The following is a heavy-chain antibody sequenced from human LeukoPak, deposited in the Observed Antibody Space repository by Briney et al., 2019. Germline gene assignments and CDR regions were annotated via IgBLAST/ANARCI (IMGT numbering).Heavy chain of an antibody. Sequence: SETLSLTCTVSGGSISTYYWSWIRQPAGKGLEWIGRIYTSGSTNYNPSLKSRVTMSVDTSKNQFSLKLSSVTAADTAVYYCARDGDSGSYIDYWGQGTLVTVSS. V-gene: IGHV4-4*07. D-gene: IGHD1-26*01. CDR1: GGSISTYY. J-gene: IGHJ4*02. CDR2: IYTSGST. CDR3: ARDGDSGSYIDY.